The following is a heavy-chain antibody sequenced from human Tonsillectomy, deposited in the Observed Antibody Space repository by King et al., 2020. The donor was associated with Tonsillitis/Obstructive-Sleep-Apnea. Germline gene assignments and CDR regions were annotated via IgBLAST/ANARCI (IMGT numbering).Heavy chain of an antibody. Sequence: EVQLVESGGGLVQPGGSLRISCSASGFTFSSYAMHWVRQAPGKGLEYVSAISSNGGSTYYADSVKGRFTISRDNSKNTLYLQMTSLRAEDTAVYYCVKDLRRAYDYWGQGTLVTVSS. V-gene: IGHV3-64D*06. CDR2: ISSNGGST. J-gene: IGHJ4*02. CDR1: GFTFSSYA. CDR3: VKDLRRAYDY.